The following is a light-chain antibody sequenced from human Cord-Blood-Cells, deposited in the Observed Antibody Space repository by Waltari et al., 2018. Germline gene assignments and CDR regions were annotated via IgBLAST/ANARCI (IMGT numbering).Light chain of an antibody. CDR2: DAS. CDR3: QQYNSYYT. Sequence: DIQMTQSPSTLSASVGDRVTITCRASQSISSWLAWYQQKPGKAPKLLIYDASSLESGVPTMFSGSGSGTEFTLTISSLQPDDVATYCCQQYNSYYTFGQGTKLEIK. J-gene: IGKJ2*01. CDR1: QSISSW. V-gene: IGKV1-5*01.